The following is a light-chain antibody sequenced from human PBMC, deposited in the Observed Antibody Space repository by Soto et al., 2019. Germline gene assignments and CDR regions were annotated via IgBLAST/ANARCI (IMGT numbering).Light chain of an antibody. CDR2: SAF. J-gene: IGKJ5*01. CDR3: QQGSTTPIT. Sequence: DIQMTQSPSSLSASIGDRVTITCRASQNIGSFLNWYQQRPGEAPRLLVYSAFRIQSGVTSRFNASGSGTDFTLSISSLQPEDFSTYYCQQGSTTPITFGQGTRLDIK. CDR1: QNIGSF. V-gene: IGKV1-39*01.